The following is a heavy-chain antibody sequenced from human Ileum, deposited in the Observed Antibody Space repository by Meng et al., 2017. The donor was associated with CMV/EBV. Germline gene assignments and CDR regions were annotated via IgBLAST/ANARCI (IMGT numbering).Heavy chain of an antibody. Sequence: VQLVEVGGGLVNPGESLRLSCAASGFTFSSYSMSWVRRAPGKGLEWVSSISYSSTYIFYADSVKGRFTISRDNAKNSLYLQMNSLKADDTAVYYCARYVVAASRSCLDYWGQGTLVTVSS. D-gene: IGHD1-26*01. V-gene: IGHV3-21*01. J-gene: IGHJ4*02. CDR2: ISYSSTYI. CDR3: ARYVVAASRSCLDY. CDR1: GFTFSSYS.